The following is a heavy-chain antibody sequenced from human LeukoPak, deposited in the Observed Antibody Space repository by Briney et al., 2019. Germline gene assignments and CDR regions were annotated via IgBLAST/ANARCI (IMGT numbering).Heavy chain of an antibody. J-gene: IGHJ4*02. V-gene: IGHV3-74*01. CDR1: GFTFSSYW. Sequence: PGGSLRLSCAASGFTFSSYWMHWVRQAPGKGLVWDSRISSDGSSTNYADSVKGRFTISRDNAKNTLYLQMNSLRAEDTAVYYCARAPGYSSGFGYWGQGTLVTVSS. D-gene: IGHD6-19*01. CDR3: ARAPGYSSGFGY. CDR2: ISSDGSST.